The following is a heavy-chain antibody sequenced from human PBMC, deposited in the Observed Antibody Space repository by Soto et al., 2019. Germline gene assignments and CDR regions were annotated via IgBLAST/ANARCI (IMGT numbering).Heavy chain of an antibody. V-gene: IGHV3-15*01. D-gene: IGHD3-9*01. CDR1: GFTFNNAW. CDR2: IKSKTDGGTT. J-gene: IGHJ4*02. Sequence: EVQLVESGGGLVKPGGSLRLSCAASGFTFNNAWMSWVRQAPGKGLEWVGRIKSKTDGGTTDYAAPVKGRFTISRDDSKNTLYLQINSLKTEDTAVYYCAFTILILGHFDYWGQGTLVTVSS. CDR3: AFTILILGHFDY.